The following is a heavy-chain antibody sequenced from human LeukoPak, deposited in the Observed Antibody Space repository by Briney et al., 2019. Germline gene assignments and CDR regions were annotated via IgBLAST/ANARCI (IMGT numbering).Heavy chain of an antibody. V-gene: IGHV4-59*01. CDR3: ARRRNYDILTAYYIPCFDY. J-gene: IGHJ4*02. CDR2: ISYNGGT. CDR1: GGSISSYY. Sequence: SETLSLTCTVSGGSISSYYWSWIRQPPGKGLEWIGYISYNGGTNYNPSLKSRVTISLDTSKNQFSLKLNSVTAADTAVYYCARRRNYDILTAYYIPCFDYWGQGTLVTVCS. D-gene: IGHD3-9*01.